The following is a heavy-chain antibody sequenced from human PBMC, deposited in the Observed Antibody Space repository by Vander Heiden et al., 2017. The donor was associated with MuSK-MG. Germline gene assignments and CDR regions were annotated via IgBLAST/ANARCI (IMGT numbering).Heavy chain of an antibody. Sequence: QITLKESGPTLVKPTQTLTLTCTFSGFSLSTSGVGVGWIRQPPGKALEWLALIYWNDDKGYSPSLKGRLTITKDTSKNQVVLTMTNMEPVDTATYYCAHIDYGDSFGTWFDPWGQGTLVTVSS. CDR3: AHIDYGDSFGTWFDP. CDR1: GFSLSTSGVG. V-gene: IGHV2-5*01. CDR2: IYWNDDK. J-gene: IGHJ5*02. D-gene: IGHD4-17*01.